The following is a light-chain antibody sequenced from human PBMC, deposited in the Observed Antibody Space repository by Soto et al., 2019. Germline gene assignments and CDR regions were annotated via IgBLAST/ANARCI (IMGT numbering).Light chain of an antibody. CDR1: QSISSN. V-gene: IGKV3-15*01. CDR2: RTS. Sequence: ETVMTQSPATLSVSPGERATLSCRASQSISSNLAWYQQKPGQAPRLLMFRTSTRATGVPARFSGSGSGTEFNITISSLQSEDFAVYYGQQYNNWPPITFGQGTRLE. J-gene: IGKJ5*01. CDR3: QQYNNWPPIT.